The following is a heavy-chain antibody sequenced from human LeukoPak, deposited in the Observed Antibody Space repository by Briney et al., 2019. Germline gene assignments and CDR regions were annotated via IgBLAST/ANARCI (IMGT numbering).Heavy chain of an antibody. Sequence: GGSLRLSCAASGFTFSSYGMHWVRQAPGKGLEGVAVISYDGSNKYYADSVKGRFTISRDNSKNTLYLQMNSLRAEDTAVYYCAKETRVAGFDYWGQGTLVTVSS. V-gene: IGHV3-30*18. CDR3: AKETRVAGFDY. CDR2: ISYDGSNK. D-gene: IGHD6-19*01. J-gene: IGHJ4*02. CDR1: GFTFSSYG.